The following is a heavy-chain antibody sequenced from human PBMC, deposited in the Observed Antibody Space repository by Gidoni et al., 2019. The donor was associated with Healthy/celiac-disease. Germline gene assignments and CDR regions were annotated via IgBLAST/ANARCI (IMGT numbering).Heavy chain of an antibody. V-gene: IGHV1-18*01. Sequence: QVQLVQSGAEVKKPGASVKVSCKASGYTFTSYGISWVRQAPGQGLEWMGWISAYNGNTNYAQKLQGRVTMTTDTSTSTAYMELRSLRSDDTAVYYCARWPYCSSTSCQNYYYYGMDVWGQGTTVTVSS. D-gene: IGHD2-2*01. CDR1: GYTFTSYG. CDR3: ARWPYCSSTSCQNYYYYGMDV. CDR2: ISAYNGNT. J-gene: IGHJ6*02.